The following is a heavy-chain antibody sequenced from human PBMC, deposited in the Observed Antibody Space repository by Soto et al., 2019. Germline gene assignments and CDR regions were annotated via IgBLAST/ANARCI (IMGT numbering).Heavy chain of an antibody. J-gene: IGHJ4*02. CDR2: ISPRSNYR. CDR3: ARSMNDHKNHHWGFDY. V-gene: IGHV3-11*03. Sequence: GGSLRLSCAASGFSFSDHYMSWIRQAPGKGLEWLSYISPRSNYREYADSVKGRHTISMSVDTSKNQFSLRLNGVTAADTAVYFCARSMNDHKNHHWGFDYWGQGTRVTVSS. D-gene: IGHD7-27*01. CDR1: GFSFSDHY.